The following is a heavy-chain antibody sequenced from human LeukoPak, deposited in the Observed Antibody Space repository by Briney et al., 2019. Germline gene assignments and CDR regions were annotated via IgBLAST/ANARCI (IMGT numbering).Heavy chain of an antibody. J-gene: IGHJ6*03. Sequence: GGSLRLSCAASGFTFSDYYMSWIRQAPGKGLEWVSYISSSGSTIYYADSVKGRFTISRDNAKNSLYLQMNSLRAEDTAVYYCARGSSGWSIYYYYYYMDVWGKGTTVTVSS. D-gene: IGHD6-19*01. CDR2: ISSSGSTI. V-gene: IGHV3-11*01. CDR3: ARGSSGWSIYYYYYYMDV. CDR1: GFTFSDYY.